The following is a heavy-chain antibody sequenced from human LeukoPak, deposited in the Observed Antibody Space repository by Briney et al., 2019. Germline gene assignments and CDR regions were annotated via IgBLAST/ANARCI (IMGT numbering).Heavy chain of an antibody. J-gene: IGHJ4*02. D-gene: IGHD3-10*01. Sequence: ASVKVSCKASGYTFTGYYMHWVRQAPGQGLEWMGWIKPNSGGTNYAQKFQGWVTMTRDTSISTAYMELSRLRSDDTAVYYCARTGLGELLYDYWGQGTLVTVSS. CDR2: IKPNSGGT. CDR3: ARTGLGELLYDY. CDR1: GYTFTGYY. V-gene: IGHV1-2*04.